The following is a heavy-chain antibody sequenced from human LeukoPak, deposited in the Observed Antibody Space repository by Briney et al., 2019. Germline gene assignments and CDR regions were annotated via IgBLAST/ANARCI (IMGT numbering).Heavy chain of an antibody. V-gene: IGHV4-59*01. CDR1: DDSISRDF. CDR2: IRYSGRT. Sequence: SETLSLTCTASDDSISRDFWTWIRQPPGRGLEWIGYIRYSGRTEYTTSLKSRVTISIQTSKNQFSLKLTSVTAADTAIYYCARLPDVSGWPFDYWGQGILVTVSS. CDR3: ARLPDVSGWPFDY. D-gene: IGHD6-19*01. J-gene: IGHJ4*02.